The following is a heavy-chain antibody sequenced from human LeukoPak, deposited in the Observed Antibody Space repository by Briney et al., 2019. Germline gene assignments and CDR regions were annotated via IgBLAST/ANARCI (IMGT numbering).Heavy chain of an antibody. CDR1: GYTFTNYY. D-gene: IGHD2-8*01. J-gene: IGHJ6*02. Sequence: ASVTVSCTASGYTFTNYYMHWVRQAPGQGLEWMGIVNPSGGSTTYAQKFQGRVSMTRDTSTSTVYMELSSLRSEDTAVYYCARDPVGVRYNYYGMDVWGQGTTITVSS. V-gene: IGHV1-46*01. CDR3: ARDPVGVRYNYYGMDV. CDR2: VNPSGGST.